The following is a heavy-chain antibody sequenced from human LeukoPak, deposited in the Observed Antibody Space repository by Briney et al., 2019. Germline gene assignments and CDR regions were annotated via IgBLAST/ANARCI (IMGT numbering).Heavy chain of an antibody. CDR2: ISRSGSYI. Sequence: PGGSLRLSCAGSGFTFSNYSMNWFRQAPGKGLEWVSTISRSGSYIWYADSVEGRFTISRDNAENSLYLRMNSLRVEDTAVYYCARASGYSSGWYDYWGQGTLVTVSS. CDR3: ARASGYSSGWYDY. J-gene: IGHJ4*02. D-gene: IGHD6-19*01. V-gene: IGHV3-21*01. CDR1: GFTFSNYS.